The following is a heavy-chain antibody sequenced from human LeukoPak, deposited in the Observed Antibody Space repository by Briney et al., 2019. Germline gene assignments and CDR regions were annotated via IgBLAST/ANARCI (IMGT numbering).Heavy chain of an antibody. CDR3: ARDNYDSSGYQDY. CDR2: IYSGGST. CDR1: GFTFSSYA. D-gene: IGHD3-22*01. V-gene: IGHV3-53*04. J-gene: IGHJ4*02. Sequence: GGSLRLSCAASGFTFSSYAMSWVRQAPGKGLEWVSVIYSGGSTYYADSVKGRFTISRHNSKNTLYLQMNSLRAEDTAVYYCARDNYDSSGYQDYWGQGTLVTVSS.